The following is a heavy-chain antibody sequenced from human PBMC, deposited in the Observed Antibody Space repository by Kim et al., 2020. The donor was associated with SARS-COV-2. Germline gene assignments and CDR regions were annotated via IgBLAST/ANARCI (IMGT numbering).Heavy chain of an antibody. CDR1: GFTFSSYG. V-gene: IGHV3-33*01. CDR2: IWYDGSNK. CDR3: ARDGNCTGGVCYWAFDI. D-gene: IGHD2-8*02. Sequence: GGSLRLSCAASGFTFSSYGMHWVRQAPGKGLEWVAVIWYDGSNKYYADSVKGRFTISRDNSKNTLYLQMNSLRAEDTAVYYCARDGNCTGGVCYWAFDIWGRGTMVTVSS. J-gene: IGHJ3*02.